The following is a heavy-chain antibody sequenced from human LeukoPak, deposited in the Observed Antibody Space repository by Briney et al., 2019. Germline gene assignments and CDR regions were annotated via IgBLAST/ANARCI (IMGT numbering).Heavy chain of an antibody. D-gene: IGHD4-17*01. CDR3: ARIMATVTYKGFDY. Sequence: SETLSLTCAVYGGSFSGYYWSWIRQPPGKGLEWIGEINHSGSTNYNPSLKSRVSLSVDTSENQFSLKLSSVTAADTAVYYCARIMATVTYKGFDYWGQGTLVTVSS. CDR2: INHSGST. J-gene: IGHJ4*02. CDR1: GGSFSGYY. V-gene: IGHV4-34*09.